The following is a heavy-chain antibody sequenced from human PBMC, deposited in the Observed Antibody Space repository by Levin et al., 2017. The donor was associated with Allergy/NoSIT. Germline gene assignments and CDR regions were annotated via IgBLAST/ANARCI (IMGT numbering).Heavy chain of an antibody. D-gene: IGHD6-19*01. CDR1: GYTFRVYG. J-gene: IGHJ3*02. V-gene: IGHV1-18*01. Sequence: GESLKISCKASGYTFRVYGIIWVRQAPGEGLEWLGWISPNNGHTKVLHKVQGRVTMTTDASTTTAYLDSRSLTSDDAAVYYCARDLGTGWYDNAFEIWGQGTLVSVSS. CDR3: ARDLGTGWYDNAFEI. CDR2: ISPNNGHT.